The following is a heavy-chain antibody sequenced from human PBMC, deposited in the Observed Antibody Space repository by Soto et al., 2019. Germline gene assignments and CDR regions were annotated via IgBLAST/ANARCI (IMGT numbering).Heavy chain of an antibody. D-gene: IGHD3-22*01. CDR1: GGTFSSYT. CDR3: VATMKVVVPTAGMDV. CDR2: IIPILGIA. V-gene: IGHV1-69*02. J-gene: IGHJ6*02. Sequence: ASVKVSCKASGGTFSSYTISWVRQAPGQGLEWMGRIIPILGIANYAQKFQGRVTITADKSTSTAYMELSSLRSEDTAVYYCVATMKVVVPTAGMDVWGQGTTVTVSS.